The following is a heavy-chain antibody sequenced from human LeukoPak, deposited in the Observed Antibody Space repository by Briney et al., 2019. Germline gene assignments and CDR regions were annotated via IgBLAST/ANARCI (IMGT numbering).Heavy chain of an antibody. CDR1: GYDFNNYC. Sequence: GESLKISCKGSGYDFNNYCIGWLRQMPGKGRGWMGMIYVGDSDTSYSPSFQGQVTISADKSVTTAYLQWSSLKASDSAMYYCVRDPPYSTSSSYFDPWGQGALVTVS. CDR2: IYVGDSDT. J-gene: IGHJ5*02. CDR3: VRDPPYSTSSSYFDP. D-gene: IGHD6-6*01. V-gene: IGHV5-51*01.